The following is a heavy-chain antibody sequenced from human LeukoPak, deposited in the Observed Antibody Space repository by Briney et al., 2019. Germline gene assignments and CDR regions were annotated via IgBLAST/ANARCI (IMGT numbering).Heavy chain of an antibody. CDR2: LYNDAFGSTT. Sequence: GGSLRLSCAGSGFTVSTNFMSWVRQAPGKGLEWVSTLYNDAFGSTTYYADSVTGRFTISRDNSQNTLFLQMSSLIAEDTAMYYCARELGGGGLHYFDYWGRGTLVTVSS. J-gene: IGHJ4*02. V-gene: IGHV3-53*01. D-gene: IGHD3-16*01. CDR1: GFTVSTNF. CDR3: ARELGGGGLHYFDY.